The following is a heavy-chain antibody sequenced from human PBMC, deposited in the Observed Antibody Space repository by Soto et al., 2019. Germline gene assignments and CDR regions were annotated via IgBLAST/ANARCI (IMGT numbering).Heavy chain of an antibody. CDR3: AFNKRIAVAPGY. J-gene: IGHJ4*02. D-gene: IGHD6-19*01. CDR1: GFTFSSDW. Sequence: HLGGSLRLSCAASGFTFSSDWMSWVRQAPGKGLEWVANIKQDGSEKYYVDSVKGRFTISRDNAKNSLYLQMNSLRAEDTAVYYCAFNKRIAVAPGYWGQGTLVTVSS. CDR2: IKQDGSEK. V-gene: IGHV3-7*03.